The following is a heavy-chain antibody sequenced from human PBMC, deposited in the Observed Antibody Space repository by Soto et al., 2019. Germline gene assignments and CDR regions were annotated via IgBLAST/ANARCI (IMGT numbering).Heavy chain of an antibody. Sequence: PEGALRGSCAASGFTFSSKWISWVRQAPGKGLEWVANIKQDGSEKYYVDSVKGRFTISRDNAKNSLYLQMNSLRAEDTAVYYCAREYYDFWSGYYTKWFDPCGQGSLVPVSS. V-gene: IGHV3-7*01. CDR2: IKQDGSEK. CDR3: AREYYDFWSGYYTKWFDP. CDR1: GFTFSSKW. J-gene: IGHJ5*02. D-gene: IGHD3-3*01.